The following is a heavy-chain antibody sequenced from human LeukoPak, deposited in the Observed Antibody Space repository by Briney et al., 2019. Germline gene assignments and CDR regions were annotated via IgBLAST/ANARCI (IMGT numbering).Heavy chain of an antibody. CDR1: GYTFTSYY. CDR2: INPSGGST. J-gene: IGHJ4*02. V-gene: IGHV1-46*03. D-gene: IGHD3-10*01. CDR3: ARRRFAAAPYDY. Sequence: ASVKVSCKASGYTFTSYYMHWVRQAPGQGLEWMGIINPSGGSTNYALKFQGRVTMTRDTSTSTVYMELSRLRSENTAMYYCARRRFAAAPYDYWGQGTLVTVSS.